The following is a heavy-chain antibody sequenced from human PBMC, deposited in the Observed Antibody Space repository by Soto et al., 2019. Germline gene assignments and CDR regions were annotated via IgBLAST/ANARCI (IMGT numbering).Heavy chain of an antibody. CDR1: GFTFSSYA. J-gene: IGHJ4*02. V-gene: IGHV3-30-3*01. Sequence: QVQLVESGGGVVQPGRSLRLSCEASGFTFSSYAMHWVRQAPGKGLEWVAVISYDGSNKSYADSVKGRFTISRDNSKNTVYLQMNNLRADDTAVYNCAREGRGYNYGGFDSWGQGTLVTVSS. CDR2: ISYDGSNK. D-gene: IGHD5-18*01. CDR3: AREGRGYNYGGFDS.